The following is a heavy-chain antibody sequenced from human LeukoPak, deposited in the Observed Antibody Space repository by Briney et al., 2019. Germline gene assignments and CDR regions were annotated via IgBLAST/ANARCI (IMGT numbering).Heavy chain of an antibody. J-gene: IGHJ3*02. V-gene: IGHV3-21*01. Sequence: GGSLRLSCAASGFTFSSYSMNWVRHAPGKGLEWVSSISSSSSYIYYADSVKGRFTISRDNAKNSLYLQMNSLRAEDTAAYYCARSHPDAFDIWGQGTMVTVSS. CDR3: ARSHPDAFDI. CDR1: GFTFSSYS. CDR2: ISSSSSYI.